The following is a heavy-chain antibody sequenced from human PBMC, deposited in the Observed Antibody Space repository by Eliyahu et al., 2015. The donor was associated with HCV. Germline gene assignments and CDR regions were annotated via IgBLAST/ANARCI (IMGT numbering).Heavy chain of an antibody. V-gene: IGHV3-21*01. J-gene: IGHJ3*02. CDR2: ISSSSSYI. CDR3: ARYPVGDAFDI. CDR1: GFTFSSYS. Sequence: SCAASGFTFSSYSMNWVRQAPGKGLEWVSSISSSSSYIYYADSVKGRFTISRDNAKNSLYLQMNSLRAEDTAVYYCARYPVGDAFDIWGQGTMVTVSS.